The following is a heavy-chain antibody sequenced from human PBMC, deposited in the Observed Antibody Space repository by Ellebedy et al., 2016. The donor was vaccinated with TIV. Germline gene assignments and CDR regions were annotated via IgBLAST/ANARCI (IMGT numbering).Heavy chain of an antibody. Sequence: SETLSLTCAAYGGSFSGYYWSWIRQPPGKGLEWIGEINHSGNTNYNPSLKSRVTISVDTSKNQFSLKLSSVTAADTAVYYCATSGDQNYYYYGMDVWGQGTTVTVSS. CDR3: ATSGDQNYYYYGMDV. J-gene: IGHJ6*02. D-gene: IGHD1-26*01. CDR1: GGSFSGYY. V-gene: IGHV4-34*01. CDR2: INHSGNT.